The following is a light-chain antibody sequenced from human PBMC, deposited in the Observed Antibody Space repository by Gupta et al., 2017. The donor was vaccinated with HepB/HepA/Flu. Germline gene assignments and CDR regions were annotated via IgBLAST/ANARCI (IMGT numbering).Light chain of an antibody. CDR1: VLAKKY. CDR2: KDS. V-gene: IGLV3-27*01. CDR3: YSATDNNLGV. J-gene: IGLJ2*01. Sequence: SYELTQLSSVSVSPGQAARITCSGDVLAKKYARWFQQKPGQAPVLVIYKDSERPSGIPERFSGSSSGTTVTLTISGAQVEDEADYYCYSATDNNLGVFGGGTKLTVL.